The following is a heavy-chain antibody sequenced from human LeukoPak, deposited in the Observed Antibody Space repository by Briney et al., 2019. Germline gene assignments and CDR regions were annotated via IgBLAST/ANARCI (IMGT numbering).Heavy chain of an antibody. J-gene: IGHJ5*02. CDR1: GYTFTGYY. Sequence: ASVKVSCKASGYTFTGYYMHWVRQAPGQRLEWMGWINPNSGGTNYAQKFQGRVTMTRDTSISTAYMELNRLRSDDTAVYYCASCPWYCSGGSCYNMNWFDPWGQGTLVTVSS. D-gene: IGHD2-15*01. V-gene: IGHV1-2*02. CDR2: INPNSGGT. CDR3: ASCPWYCSGGSCYNMNWFDP.